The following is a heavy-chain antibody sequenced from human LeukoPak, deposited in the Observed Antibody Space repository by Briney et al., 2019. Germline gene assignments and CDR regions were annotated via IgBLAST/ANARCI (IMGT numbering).Heavy chain of an antibody. CDR3: ARAYIVATGYFDY. J-gene: IGHJ4*02. D-gene: IGHD5-12*01. CDR1: GYSFTSYW. CDR2: IYPGDSDT. Sequence: GESLKISCMGSGYSFTSYWIGWVRQMPGKGLEWMGIIYPGDSDTRYSPSFQGQVTISADKSISTAYLQWSSLKASDTAMYYCARAYIVATGYFDYWGQGTLVTVSS. V-gene: IGHV5-51*01.